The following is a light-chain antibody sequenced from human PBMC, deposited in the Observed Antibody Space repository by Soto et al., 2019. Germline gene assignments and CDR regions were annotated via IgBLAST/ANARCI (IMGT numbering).Light chain of an antibody. J-gene: IGKJ1*01. V-gene: IGKV3-15*01. CDR3: QQYNNWPWT. CDR2: GAS. CDR1: QSVSSN. Sequence: EIVMTQSPATLSVSPGERATLSCRASQSVSSNLAWYQQKPGQAPRLLIYGASTRATGIPARFSGSGSGTEFTLTISSLQSEDFAVYYCQQYNNWPWTFGQGNKMEIK.